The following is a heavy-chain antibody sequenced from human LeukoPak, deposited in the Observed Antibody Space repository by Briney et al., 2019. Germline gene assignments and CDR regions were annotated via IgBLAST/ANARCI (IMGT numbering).Heavy chain of an antibody. J-gene: IGHJ4*02. V-gene: IGHV3-23*01. CDR1: GFTFSSYA. Sequence: PSGGSLRLSCAASGFTFSSYAMSWVRQAPGKGLEWVSSISSRGGSTYYADSVKGRFTISRDSSKNTLYLQMNSLRAEDTAVYYCAKSVPAAYYDFWSGYYTLDYWGQGTLVTVSS. CDR2: ISSRGGST. D-gene: IGHD3-3*01. CDR3: AKSVPAAYYDFWSGYYTLDY.